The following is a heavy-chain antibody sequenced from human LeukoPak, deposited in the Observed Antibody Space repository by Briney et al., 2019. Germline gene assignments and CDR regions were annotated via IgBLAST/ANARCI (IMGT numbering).Heavy chain of an antibody. CDR1: VYTFTEYY. CDR2: INPKSGGT. V-gene: IGHV1-2*02. Sequence: ASVNVPCKASVYTFTEYYMNWVRQAPGQGLEWMGWINPKSGGTKYAQTFKGRVTMTRDTSITTAYMELTILSSDDTAVFYCVRAGELDYWGQGTLVTVSS. D-gene: IGHD7-27*01. CDR3: VRAGELDY. J-gene: IGHJ4*02.